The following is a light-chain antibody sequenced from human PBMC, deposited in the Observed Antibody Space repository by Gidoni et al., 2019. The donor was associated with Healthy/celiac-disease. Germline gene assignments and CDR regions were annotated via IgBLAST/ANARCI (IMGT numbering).Light chain of an antibody. J-gene: IGKJ1*01. Sequence: IVMTQSPATLSVSPGERATLSCRASQSVSSNLAWYQQKPGQAPRLPIYGASTRATGIPARFSGSGSGTEFTLTISSLQSEDFAVYYCQQYNNWPQTFGQGTKVEIK. CDR2: GAS. CDR1: QSVSSN. V-gene: IGKV3-15*01. CDR3: QQYNNWPQT.